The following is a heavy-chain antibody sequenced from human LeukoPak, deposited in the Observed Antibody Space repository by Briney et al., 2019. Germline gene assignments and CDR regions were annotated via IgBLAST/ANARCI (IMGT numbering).Heavy chain of an antibody. V-gene: IGHV4-59*01. J-gene: IGHJ6*03. CDR3: ARGGYSYGLAYYYMDV. Sequence: KTGGSLRLSCAASGFTFSSYAMSWVRQPPGKGLEWIGYIYYSGSTNYNPSLKSRVTISVDTSKNQFSLKLSSVTAADTAVYYCARGGYSYGLAYYYMDVWGKGTTVTISS. CDR1: GFTFSSYA. CDR2: IYYSGST. D-gene: IGHD5-18*01.